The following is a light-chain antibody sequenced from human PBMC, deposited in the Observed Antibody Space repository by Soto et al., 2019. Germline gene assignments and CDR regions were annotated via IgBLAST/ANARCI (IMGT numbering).Light chain of an antibody. CDR3: SSYAGKNKKV. CDR1: SSDVGGYNY. J-gene: IGLJ1*01. Sequence: QSVLTQPPSASGSPGQSVTISCTGSSSDVGGYNYVSWYQQHPGKAPKLMVYDVTKRPSGVPDRFSGSKSGNTAFLTVSGLQAEDEADYYCSSYAGKNKKVFGSGTKVTVL. V-gene: IGLV2-8*01. CDR2: DVT.